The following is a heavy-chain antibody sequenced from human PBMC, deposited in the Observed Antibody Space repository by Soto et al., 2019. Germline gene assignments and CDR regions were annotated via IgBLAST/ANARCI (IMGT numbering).Heavy chain of an antibody. CDR3: ARTVGAAYYFDF. D-gene: IGHD1-26*01. V-gene: IGHV4-4*07. J-gene: IGHJ4*02. CDR1: GDSMSKYY. Sequence: ETLSLTCTVSGDSMSKYYWSWIRQPAGKGLEWIGRIYTSGSTNYNPSLKSRVNMSIDTSNNHFSLNLKSVTAADAAVYYCARTVGAAYYFDFWGQGALVTVSS. CDR2: IYTSGST.